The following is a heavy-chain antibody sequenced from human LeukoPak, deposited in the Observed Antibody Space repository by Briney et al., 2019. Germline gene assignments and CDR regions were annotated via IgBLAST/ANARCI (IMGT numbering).Heavy chain of an antibody. CDR2: IYYSGST. D-gene: IGHD6-13*01. V-gene: IGHV4-59*08. J-gene: IGHJ6*02. CDR1: GGSISSYY. Sequence: SETLSLTCTVSGGSISSYYWSWIRQPPGKGLEWIGYIYYSGSTYYNPSLKSRVTISVDTSKNQFSLKLSSVTAADTAVYYCARGNFSSSWPYYYYYGMDVWGQGTTVTVSS. CDR3: ARGNFSSSWPYYYYYGMDV.